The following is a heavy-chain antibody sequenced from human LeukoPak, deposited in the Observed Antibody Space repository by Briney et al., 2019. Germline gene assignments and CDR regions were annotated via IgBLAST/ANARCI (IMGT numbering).Heavy chain of an antibody. Sequence: SETLSLTCAVYGGSFSGYYWSWIRQPPGKGLEWIGEINHSGSTNYNPSLKSRVTISVDTSKNQFSLKLSSVTAADTAVYYCERGGEYCSSTSCQHNWFDPWGQGTLVTVSS. D-gene: IGHD2-2*01. CDR3: ERGGEYCSSTSCQHNWFDP. J-gene: IGHJ5*02. V-gene: IGHV4-34*01. CDR2: INHSGST. CDR1: GGSFSGYY.